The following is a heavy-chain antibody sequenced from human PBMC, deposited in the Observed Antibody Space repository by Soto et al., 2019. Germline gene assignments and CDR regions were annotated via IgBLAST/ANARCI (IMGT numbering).Heavy chain of an antibody. CDR1: GASVSTGVYY. Sequence: SSETLSLTCTVSGASVSTGVYYWTWIRQHPGKGLEWIGYIDNSGSTYYNPSLTGRVDISVDTSKNEFSLNLQSLTAADTAFYYCAGAVSDFGVRRYRTSYFDQWGQGILVTVSS. V-gene: IGHV4-31*03. CDR2: IDNSGST. CDR3: AGAVSDFGVRRYRTSYFDQ. J-gene: IGHJ4*02. D-gene: IGHD2-21*02.